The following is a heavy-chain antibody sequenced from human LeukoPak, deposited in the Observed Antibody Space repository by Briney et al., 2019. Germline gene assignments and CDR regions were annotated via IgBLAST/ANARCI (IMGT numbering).Heavy chain of an antibody. V-gene: IGHV3-21*04. J-gene: IGHJ4*02. CDR1: GFTFSSYS. D-gene: IGHD3-10*01. Sequence: GGSLRLSCAASGFTFSSYSMNWVRQAPGKGLEWVSSISSRGTTIYYADSVKGRFTISRDNAKNSLYLQMSSLRAEDTAVYYCARVYYGSGSPRHFDYWGQGTLVTVSS. CDR2: ISSRGTTI. CDR3: ARVYYGSGSPRHFDY.